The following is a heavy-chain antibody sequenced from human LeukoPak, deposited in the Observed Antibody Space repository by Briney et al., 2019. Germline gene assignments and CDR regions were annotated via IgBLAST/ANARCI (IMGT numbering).Heavy chain of an antibody. CDR2: ISSSSSTI. CDR3: AREGRLNYYDSSGYHFDY. J-gene: IGHJ4*02. Sequence: PGGSLRLSCAASGFTFSSYSMNWVRQAPGKGLEWVSYISSSSSTIYYADSVKGRFTISRDNAKNSLYLQMNSLKAEDTAVYYCAREGRLNYYDSSGYHFDYWGQRTLVSVSS. D-gene: IGHD3-22*01. CDR1: GFTFSSYS. V-gene: IGHV3-48*01.